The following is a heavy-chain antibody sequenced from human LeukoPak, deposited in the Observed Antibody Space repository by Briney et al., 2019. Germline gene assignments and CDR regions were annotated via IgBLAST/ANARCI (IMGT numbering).Heavy chain of an antibody. Sequence: GGSLRLSCAASGFTFSSYGMHWVRQAPGKGLEWVAVISYDGSNKYYANSVKGRFTISRDNSKNTLYLQMNSLRAEDTAVYYCAKDVTSSSWSNYFDYWGQGTLVTVSS. D-gene: IGHD6-13*01. CDR3: AKDVTSSSWSNYFDY. V-gene: IGHV3-30*18. CDR2: ISYDGSNK. J-gene: IGHJ4*02. CDR1: GFTFSSYG.